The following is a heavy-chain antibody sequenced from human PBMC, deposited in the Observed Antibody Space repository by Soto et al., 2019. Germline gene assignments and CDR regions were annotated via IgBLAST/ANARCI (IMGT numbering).Heavy chain of an antibody. CDR3: ARPKGTTPAVWYFDL. J-gene: IGHJ2*01. V-gene: IGHV4-59*08. CDR1: GDSISSHY. Sequence: QVQLQESGPGLVKPSETLSLTYTVSGDSISSHYWSWIRQPPGKGLEWIGYIYYTGSADYNPSLKSRVTISVDMSKSQLSLRLNSVTAADTAVYYCARPKGTTPAVWYFDLWGRGTLVTVSS. CDR2: IYYTGSA. D-gene: IGHD1-26*01.